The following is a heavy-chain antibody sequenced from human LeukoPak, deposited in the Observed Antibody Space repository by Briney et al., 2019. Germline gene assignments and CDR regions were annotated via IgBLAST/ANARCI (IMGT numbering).Heavy chain of an antibody. CDR1: GGSISSYY. CDR2: IYYSGST. Sequence: SETLSLTCTVSGGSISSYYWSWIRQPPGKGLEWIGYIYYSGSTNYNPSLKSRVTISVDTSKNQFSLKLCSVTAADMAVYYCARVSAAAPYYFDYWGQGTLVTVSS. J-gene: IGHJ4*02. D-gene: IGHD6-13*01. V-gene: IGHV4-59*01. CDR3: ARVSAAAPYYFDY.